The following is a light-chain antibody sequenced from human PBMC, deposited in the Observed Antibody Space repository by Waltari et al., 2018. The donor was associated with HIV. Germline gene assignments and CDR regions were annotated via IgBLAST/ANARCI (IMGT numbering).Light chain of an antibody. CDR1: STPVPTYNY. Sequence: QSALTQPPSASGSPGHSVTISRTGTSTPVPTYNYVSWYQRHPGEAPKILIYEVTQRPSGVPDRFSGSKSGNTASLTVSGLQADDEADYYCTSYEGKNNLVFGGGTKLTVL. J-gene: IGLJ2*01. CDR2: EVT. CDR3: TSYEGKNNLV. V-gene: IGLV2-8*01.